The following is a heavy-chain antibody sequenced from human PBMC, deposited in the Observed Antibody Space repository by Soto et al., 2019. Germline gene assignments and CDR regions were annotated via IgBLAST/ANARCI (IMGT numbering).Heavy chain of an antibody. CDR3: ARGIAVAGTSYYYYVMDV. J-gene: IGHJ6*02. V-gene: IGHV5-10-1*01. D-gene: IGHD6-19*01. CDR2: IDPSDSYT. Sequence: PGESLKISCKGSGYSFTSYWISWVRQMPGKGLEWMGRIDPSDSYTNYSPSFQGHVTISADKSISTAYLQWSSLKASDTAMYYCARGIAVAGTSYYYYVMDVWGQGTTVTVSS. CDR1: GYSFTSYW.